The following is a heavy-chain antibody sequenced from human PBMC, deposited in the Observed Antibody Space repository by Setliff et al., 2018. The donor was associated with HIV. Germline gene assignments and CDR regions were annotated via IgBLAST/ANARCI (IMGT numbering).Heavy chain of an antibody. CDR2: ISGSGDST. J-gene: IGHJ6*02. D-gene: IGHD2-15*01. V-gene: IGHV3-23*01. CDR1: GFTFSTYS. CDR3: AKTLPTLYPPHDYYFAMDI. Sequence: GGSLRLSCEASGFTFSTYSMNWVRQAPGKGLEWVSVISGSGDSTFYADSLKGRFTISRDNSKNTLYLQMNSLRAEDTAVYYCAKTLPTLYPPHDYYFAMDIWGQGTTVTVSS.